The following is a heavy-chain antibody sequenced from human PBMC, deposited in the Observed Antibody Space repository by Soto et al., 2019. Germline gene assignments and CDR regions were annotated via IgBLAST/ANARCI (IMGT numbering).Heavy chain of an antibody. V-gene: IGHV1-46*01. J-gene: IGHJ3*02. CDR1: GYTFTSYY. Sequence: QVQLVQSGAEVKKPGASVKVSCKSSGYTFTSYYMHWVRQAPGQGLEWMGIINPSGGSTSYAQKFQCRVTMTRDTSTSTVYMELSSLRSEDTAVYYCARVWYYDSSGYSGAFDIWGQGTMVTVSS. CDR2: INPSGGST. D-gene: IGHD3-22*01. CDR3: ARVWYYDSSGYSGAFDI.